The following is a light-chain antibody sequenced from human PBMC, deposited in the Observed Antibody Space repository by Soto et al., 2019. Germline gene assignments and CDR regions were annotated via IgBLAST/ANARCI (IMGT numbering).Light chain of an antibody. CDR1: SSDVGGYNY. CDR2: DVS. J-gene: IGLJ2*01. CDR3: SSHTSSIPVV. Sequence: QSALTQPASVSGSPGQSITISCTGTSSDVGGYNYVSWYQQHPGKAPKLMIYDVSNRPSGVSNRFSGSKSGNTASLTISGLQAEDEADYYCSSHTSSIPVVFGGGTKLTVL. V-gene: IGLV2-14*01.